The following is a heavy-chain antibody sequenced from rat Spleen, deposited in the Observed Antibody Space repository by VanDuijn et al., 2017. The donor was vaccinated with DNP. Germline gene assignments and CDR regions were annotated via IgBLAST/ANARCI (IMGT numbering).Heavy chain of an antibody. CDR2: INTDGGST. V-gene: IGHV5-7*01. Sequence: EEQLVGSGGGLVQPGRSLKLSCVASGFTFSDYNMVWVRQGPKKGLEWVASINTDGGSTYYPDSVKGRFTISRDNAENTVYLQMSSLRSEDTATYYCASWAPIAPLSTSNYWGQGVMVTVSS. J-gene: IGHJ2*01. D-gene: IGHD1-2*01. CDR3: ASWAPIAPLSTSNY. CDR1: GFTFSDYN.